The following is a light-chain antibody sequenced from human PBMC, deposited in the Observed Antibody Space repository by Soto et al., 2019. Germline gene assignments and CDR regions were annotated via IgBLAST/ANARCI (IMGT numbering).Light chain of an antibody. Sequence: QSVLSQPASVSGSPGQSITISCTGTSSDVGGFEYVSWYQHQPGKAPKLIIYDVTKRPSGVSNRFSGSKSGSTASLTISGLQAEDEADYYCSSYSTTSTPHVLFGGGTKLTVL. CDR1: SSDVGGFEY. V-gene: IGLV2-14*01. J-gene: IGLJ2*01. CDR3: SSYSTTSTPHVL. CDR2: DVT.